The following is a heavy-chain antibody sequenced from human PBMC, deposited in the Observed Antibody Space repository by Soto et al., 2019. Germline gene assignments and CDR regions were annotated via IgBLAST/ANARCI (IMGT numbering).Heavy chain of an antibody. CDR3: ARTGYILGIGSWFDT. J-gene: IGHJ5*02. CDR2: IFSNDEK. V-gene: IGHV2-26*01. CDR1: GFSRSNARRA. D-gene: IGHD5-18*01. Sequence: QVPLKESGPVLVKPTETLTLTCTVSGFSRSNARRAVSWIRQPPGKALEWRAHIFSNDEKSYRPSLKSRITISNDTYKSQVVLTMTNMDPVDTASYYCARTGYILGIGSWFDTWGQGTLVTFSS.